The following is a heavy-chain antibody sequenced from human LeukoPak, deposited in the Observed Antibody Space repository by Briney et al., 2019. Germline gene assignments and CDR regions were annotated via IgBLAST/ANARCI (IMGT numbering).Heavy chain of an antibody. V-gene: IGHV3-11*03. Sequence: PGGSLRLSCAASGFTFSDYQMSWIRQAPGKGLEWVSCISSSSSYTYYADSVKGRFTISRDNAKNSLYLQMNSLRAEDTAVYYCASGSGYMPGGQGTLVTVSS. CDR2: ISSSSSYT. CDR3: ASGSGYMP. CDR1: GFTFSDYQ. J-gene: IGHJ4*02. D-gene: IGHD3-22*01.